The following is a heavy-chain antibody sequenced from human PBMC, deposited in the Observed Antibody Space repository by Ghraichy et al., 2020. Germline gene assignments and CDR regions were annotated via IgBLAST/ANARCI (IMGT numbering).Heavy chain of an antibody. J-gene: IGHJ4*02. D-gene: IGHD3-3*01. CDR1: GDSITGYY. CDR2: IHYSGST. V-gene: IGHV4-59*01. CDR3: ARGERLGLDY. Sequence: SETLSLTCTVSGDSITGYYLSWIRQPPGKGLEWIGYIHYSGSTNYNPSLKSRVTISVDTSKNQFSLKMTSVTAADTAVYYCARGERLGLDYWGQGPLVTVSS.